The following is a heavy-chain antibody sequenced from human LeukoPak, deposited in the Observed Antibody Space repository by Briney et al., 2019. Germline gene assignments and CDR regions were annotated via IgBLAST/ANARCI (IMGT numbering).Heavy chain of an antibody. J-gene: IGHJ4*02. CDR2: INHSGST. Sequence: SETLSLTCVVNGGSLSGDYSRDYWSWIRQPPGKGLEWIGEINHSGSTDYNPSLKSRVTISVDTSKNQFSLKLSSVTAADTAVYYCARVRGSSSGAMVDYWGRGTLVTVSS. D-gene: IGHD6-6*01. CDR3: ARVRGSSSGAMVDY. CDR1: GGSLSGDYSRDY. V-gene: IGHV4-34*01.